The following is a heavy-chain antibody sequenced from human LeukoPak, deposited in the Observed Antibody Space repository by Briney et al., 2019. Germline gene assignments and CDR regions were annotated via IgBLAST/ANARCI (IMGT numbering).Heavy chain of an antibody. CDR2: IHPSGST. Sequence: PSDTLSLTCTSYGGSFNNYYHSWVRHPPAKGLEWIGEIHPSGSTTYNPSLISRVTISVDTSKNQFSLKLTSVTAADTAVYYCSRGDHPYKVGNYWGQGTLVTVSS. J-gene: IGHJ4*02. D-gene: IGHD1-1*01. CDR1: GGSFNNYY. V-gene: IGHV4-34*01. CDR3: SRGDHPYKVGNY.